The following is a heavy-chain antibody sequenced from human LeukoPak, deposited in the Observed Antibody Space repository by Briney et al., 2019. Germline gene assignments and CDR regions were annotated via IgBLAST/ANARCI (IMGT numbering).Heavy chain of an antibody. CDR1: GGSISSSAYF. CDR2: ISYSGIT. Sequence: SETLTLTCTVSGGSISSSAYFWGWIRQPPGLGLVWFGSISYSGITYYNPSLQSRVTISVDTSKNQFSLKLSSVTAADTAVYYCATYDSPTTGDHWGQGTLVTVSS. CDR3: ATYDSPTTGDH. V-gene: IGHV4-39*01. J-gene: IGHJ4*02. D-gene: IGHD1-26*01.